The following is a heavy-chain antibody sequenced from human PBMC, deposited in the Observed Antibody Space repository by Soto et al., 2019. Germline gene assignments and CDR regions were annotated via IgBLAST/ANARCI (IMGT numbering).Heavy chain of an antibody. CDR1: GFTFSIHW. J-gene: IGHJ4*02. CDR3: VKDDPGWAPGAY. Sequence: GGSLRLSCEASGFTFSIHWMTWVRQAPGKGLEWVATIKADGSERYYADSVRGRFTISRDNSKNSLYLQMSSLRAEDSAVYSCVKDDPGWAPGAYWGQGGLVTVSS. V-gene: IGHV3-7*03. CDR2: IKADGSER. D-gene: IGHD1-26*01.